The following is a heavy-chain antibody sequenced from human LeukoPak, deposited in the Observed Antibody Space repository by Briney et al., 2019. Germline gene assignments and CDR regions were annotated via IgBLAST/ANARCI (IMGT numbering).Heavy chain of an antibody. CDR3: ARDRGPAWCSSTSCYSGDFDY. J-gene: IGHJ4*02. V-gene: IGHV3-30*02. CDR1: GFTFSNYW. CDR2: IRYDGSNK. Sequence: GGSLRLSCAASGFTFSNYWMTWVRQAPGKGLEWVAFIRYDGSNKYYADSVKGRFTISRDNSKNTLYLQMNSLRAEDTAVYYCARDRGPAWCSSTSCYSGDFDYWGQGTLVTVSS. D-gene: IGHD2-2*01.